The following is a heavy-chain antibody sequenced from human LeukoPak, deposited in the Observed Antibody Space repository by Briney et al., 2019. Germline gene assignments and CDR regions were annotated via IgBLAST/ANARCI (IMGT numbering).Heavy chain of an antibody. J-gene: IGHJ3*02. D-gene: IGHD6-19*01. CDR2: INPNSGGT. CDR3: ARDKAVAGLHDAFDI. CDR1: GYTFTGYY. Sequence: ASVKVSCKASGYTFTGYYMHWVRQAPGQGLEWMGWINPNSGGTNYAQKFQGWVTMTRDTSISTAYMELSRLRSDDTAVYYCARDKAVAGLHDAFDIWGQGTMVTVSS. V-gene: IGHV1-2*04.